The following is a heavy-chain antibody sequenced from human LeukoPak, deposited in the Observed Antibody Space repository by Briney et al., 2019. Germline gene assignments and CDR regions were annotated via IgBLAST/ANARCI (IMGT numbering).Heavy chain of an antibody. CDR3: ARGFDSKSTYFDY. CDR2: IYYSGTT. Sequence: SETLSLSCTVSGGSISNSYWNWIRQPPGKGLEWIGYIYYSGTTNYNPSLRSRVTISVDTPKNQFSLRLTSVTAADTAVYYCARGFDSKSTYFDYWGQGTLVTVSS. V-gene: IGHV4-59*01. J-gene: IGHJ4*02. D-gene: IGHD5-12*01. CDR1: GGSISNSY.